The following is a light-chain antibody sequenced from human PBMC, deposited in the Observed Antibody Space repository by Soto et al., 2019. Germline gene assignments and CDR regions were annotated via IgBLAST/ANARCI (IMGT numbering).Light chain of an antibody. CDR2: GAS. CDR1: QSISTS. V-gene: IGKV1-39*01. Sequence: DIQMTQSPSSLSASVGDRVTITCRTSQSISTSLNWYQQKAGKAPKLLIYGASTLQSGVLLRFSGSGSGTDFTLTISSLQREDFATYYCQESYSFLWGTCGQGTKVQIK. CDR3: QESYSFLWGT. J-gene: IGKJ1*01.